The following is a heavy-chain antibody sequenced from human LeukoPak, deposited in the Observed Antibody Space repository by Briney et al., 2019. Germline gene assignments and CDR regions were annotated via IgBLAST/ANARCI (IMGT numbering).Heavy chain of an antibody. V-gene: IGHV3-33*01. CDR3: TRYNNDHFDY. CDR1: GFTFGGYG. J-gene: IGHJ4*02. CDR2: IAYDGSRA. Sequence: PGGSLRLSCAGSGFTFGGYGMHWFRQTPGKGLEWVAVIAYDGSRAFYADSVKGRFTISRGNSKNTMSVQMDDLGAEDTAVYYCTRYNNDHFDYWGQGTLVTVSS. D-gene: IGHD1-14*01.